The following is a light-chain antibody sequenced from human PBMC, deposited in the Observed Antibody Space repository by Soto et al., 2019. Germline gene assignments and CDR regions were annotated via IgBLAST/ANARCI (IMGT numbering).Light chain of an antibody. V-gene: IGKV1-5*01. CDR1: QSISKW. CDR3: QQYNSYSLFT. Sequence: DIQLTQSPSTLSASVGDRVTISCRASQSISKWLAWYQQKPGKAPNLLIYDASILETGVPSRFSGSGSGTEFTLTISSLQTEDFATYYCQQYNSYSLFTFGRGTNLEFK. CDR2: DAS. J-gene: IGKJ2*01.